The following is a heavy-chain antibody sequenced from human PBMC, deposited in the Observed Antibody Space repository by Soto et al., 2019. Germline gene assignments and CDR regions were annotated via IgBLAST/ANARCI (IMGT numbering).Heavy chain of an antibody. Sequence: QLQLQESGPGLVKPSETLSLTCTVSGGSISSSSYYWGWIRQPPGKGLEWIGSIYYSGSTYYNPSLKSRVPTSVDTSKTQFSLKLSSVTAADTAVYYCASQQLVHYYYGMDVWGQGTTVTVSS. V-gene: IGHV4-39*01. D-gene: IGHD6-13*01. CDR2: IYYSGST. CDR1: GGSISSSSYY. J-gene: IGHJ6*02. CDR3: ASQQLVHYYYGMDV.